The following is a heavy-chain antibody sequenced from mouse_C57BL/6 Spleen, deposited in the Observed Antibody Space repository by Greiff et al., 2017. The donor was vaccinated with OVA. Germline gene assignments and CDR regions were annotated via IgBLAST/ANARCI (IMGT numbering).Heavy chain of an antibody. CDR3: ARGYYGSSTYWYFDV. D-gene: IGHD1-1*01. J-gene: IGHJ1*03. CDR2: IYPGDGDT. CDR1: GYAFSSYW. V-gene: IGHV1-80*01. Sequence: QVQLQQSGAELVKPGASVKISCKASGYAFSSYWMNWVKQRPGKGLEWIGQIYPGDGDTNYNGKFKGKATLTADKSSSTAYMQLSSLTSEDSAVYVCARGYYGSSTYWYFDVWGTGTTVTVSS.